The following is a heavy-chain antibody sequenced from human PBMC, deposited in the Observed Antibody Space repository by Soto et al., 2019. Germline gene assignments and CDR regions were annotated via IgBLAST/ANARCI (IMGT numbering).Heavy chain of an antibody. D-gene: IGHD3-10*01. Sequence: LSLTCIVSGGSITRRRSYWAWIRQPPGKGLEWVGTFYDGNTYHNPSLRSRITIAVDTSKNQFSLKLNSVAAADTAFYYCATTRGLAVGGSFDYWGQGMLVTVS. CDR1: GGSITRRRSY. J-gene: IGHJ4*02. CDR2: FYDGNT. CDR3: ATTRGLAVGGSFDY. V-gene: IGHV4-39*01.